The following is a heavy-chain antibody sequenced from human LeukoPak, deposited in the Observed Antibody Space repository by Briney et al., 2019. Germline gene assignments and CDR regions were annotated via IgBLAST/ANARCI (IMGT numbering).Heavy chain of an antibody. V-gene: IGHV3-23*01. Sequence: RGSLRLSCAASGFTFSSYAMSWVRQAPGKGLEWVSAISGSGGSTYYADSVKGRFTISRDNSKNTLYLQMNSLRAEDTAVYYCAKDVKSYDFWSGYYEIDYWGQGTLVTVSS. CDR1: GFTFSSYA. D-gene: IGHD3-3*01. J-gene: IGHJ4*02. CDR3: AKDVKSYDFWSGYYEIDY. CDR2: ISGSGGST.